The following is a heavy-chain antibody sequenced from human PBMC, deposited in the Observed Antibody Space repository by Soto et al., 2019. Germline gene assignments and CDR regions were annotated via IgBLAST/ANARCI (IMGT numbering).Heavy chain of an antibody. V-gene: IGHV4-31*03. CDR3: ARGVRWCGVDY. J-gene: IGHJ4*02. Sequence: QVQLQESGPGLVKPSQTLSLTCTVSGGSISSGGYYWSWIRQHPGKGLEWIGYIYYSGSTYYNPSLRSRVILSVDPSKNQFSLKLSSVTAADTAVYYCARGVRWCGVDYWGQGTLVTVSS. D-gene: IGHD3-10*01. CDR1: GGSISSGGYY. CDR2: IYYSGST.